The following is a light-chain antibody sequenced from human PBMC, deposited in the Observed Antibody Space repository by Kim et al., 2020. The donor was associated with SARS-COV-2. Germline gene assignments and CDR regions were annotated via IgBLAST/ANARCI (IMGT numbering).Light chain of an antibody. J-gene: IGKJ2*01. CDR2: AAS. V-gene: IGKV1-5*03. CDR1: QSISRW. Sequence: SASVGDSVTITCRASQSISRWVAWYQQKPGKAPKLLIYAASKLENGVPSTFSGSGSGTEFTLTITSLQPDDFATYYCQHYNSNPYTFGQGTKLEI. CDR3: QHYNSNPYT.